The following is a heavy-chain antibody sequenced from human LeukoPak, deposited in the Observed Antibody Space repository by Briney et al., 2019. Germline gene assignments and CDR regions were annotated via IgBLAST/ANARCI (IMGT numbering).Heavy chain of an antibody. CDR2: ITTSGAYT. D-gene: IGHD3-10*01. V-gene: IGHV3-23*01. CDR1: GFTFSNYA. J-gene: IGHJ4*02. Sequence: GGSLRLSCAASGFTFSNYAMGWVRQAPAQGLEWVSTITTSGAYTYYADSVKGRFTISRDNSKNTLYLQMNSLRAEDTAVYYCAKKLAGSYFNPYDYWGQGTLVTVSS. CDR3: AKKLAGSYFNPYDY.